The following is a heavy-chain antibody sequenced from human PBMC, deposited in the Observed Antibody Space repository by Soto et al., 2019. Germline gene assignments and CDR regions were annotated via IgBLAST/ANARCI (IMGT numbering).Heavy chain of an antibody. J-gene: IGHJ6*02. CDR3: AKDLTPLVPYYYYYGMDV. D-gene: IGHD6-6*01. CDR1: GFTFSSYA. Sequence: PGGSLRLSCAASGFTFSSYAMSWVRQAPGKGLEWVSAISGSGGSTYYADSVKGRFTISRDNSKNTLYLQMNSLRAEDTAVYYCAKDLTPLVPYYYYYGMDVWGQGTTVTVSS. V-gene: IGHV3-23*01. CDR2: ISGSGGST.